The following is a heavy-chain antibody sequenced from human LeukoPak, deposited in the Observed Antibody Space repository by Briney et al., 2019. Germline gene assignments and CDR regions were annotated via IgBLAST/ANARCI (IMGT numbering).Heavy chain of an antibody. CDR3: ARGAVSGSYRPPAEIDY. J-gene: IGHJ4*02. CDR1: GGTFSIYG. V-gene: IGHV1-69*13. D-gene: IGHD1-26*01. Sequence: SVTVSCKASGGTFSIYGINWVRQAPGQGLEWMGGIIPMFGTAKYAQKFEGRVRITADESTRIIYMDVSSLRSEDTAVYYCARGAVSGSYRPPAEIDYWGQGTLVTVSS. CDR2: IIPMFGTA.